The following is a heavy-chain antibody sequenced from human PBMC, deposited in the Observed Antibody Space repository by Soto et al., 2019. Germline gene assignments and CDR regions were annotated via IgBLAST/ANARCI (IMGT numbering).Heavy chain of an antibody. D-gene: IGHD2-8*01. Sequence: GGSLRLSCAASGFTFSSYGMHWVRQAPGKGLEWVAVIWYDGSNKYYADSVKGRFTISRDNSKNTLYLQMNSLRAEDTAVYYCVRDRRVRSYSPTNWFDPWGQGTLVTVSS. J-gene: IGHJ5*02. CDR3: VRDRRVRSYSPTNWFDP. CDR2: IWYDGSNK. CDR1: GFTFSSYG. V-gene: IGHV3-33*01.